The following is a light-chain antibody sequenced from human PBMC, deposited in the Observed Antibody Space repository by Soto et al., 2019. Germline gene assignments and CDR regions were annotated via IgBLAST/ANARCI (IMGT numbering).Light chain of an antibody. CDR1: SSDVGGYHY. J-gene: IGLJ2*01. V-gene: IGLV2-11*01. CDR2: DVN. Sequence: QSVLTQPRSVAGSPGQSVTLYCTGTSSDVGGYHYVSWYQHHPGKAPKIIIYDVNKRPSGVPDRVSGSKSGNTASLTISGLQTEDEADYYCCSYAGSYTLVFGGGTKLTVL. CDR3: CSYAGSYTLV.